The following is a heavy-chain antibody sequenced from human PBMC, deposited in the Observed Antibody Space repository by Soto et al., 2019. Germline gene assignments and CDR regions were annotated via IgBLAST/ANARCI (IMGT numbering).Heavy chain of an antibody. CDR2: INPNSGGT. Sequence: ASVKVSCKASGYTFTGYCMHWVRQAPGQELEWMGWINPNSGGTNYAQKFQGWVTMTRDTSISTAYMELSRLRSDDTAVYYCARDGYDFWSGLRYNWFDPWGQGTLVTVSS. CDR3: ARDGYDFWSGLRYNWFDP. CDR1: GYTFTGYC. J-gene: IGHJ5*02. D-gene: IGHD3-3*01. V-gene: IGHV1-2*04.